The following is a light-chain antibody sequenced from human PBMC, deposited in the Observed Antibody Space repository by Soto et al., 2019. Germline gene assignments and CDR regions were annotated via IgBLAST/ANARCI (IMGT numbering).Light chain of an antibody. CDR1: SSNIGSNT. CDR3: AAWDDSLNGVV. V-gene: IGLV1-44*01. J-gene: IGLJ2*01. CDR2: SNN. Sequence: QAVVTQPPSASGTPGQRVTISCSGSSSNIGSNTVNWYQQLPGTAPKLLIYSNNQRPSGVPDRFSGSKSGTSASLAISGLQSEDDADYDCAAWDDSLNGVVFGGGTKVTVL.